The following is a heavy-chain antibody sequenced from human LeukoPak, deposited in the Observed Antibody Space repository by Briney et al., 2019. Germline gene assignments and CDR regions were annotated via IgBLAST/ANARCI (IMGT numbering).Heavy chain of an antibody. CDR3: ARDHGSRIQLWLADAFDI. V-gene: IGHV1-69*04. CDR1: GGTFSSYA. CDR2: IIPILGIA. J-gene: IGHJ3*02. D-gene: IGHD5-18*01. Sequence: SVKVSCKASGGTFSSYAISWVRQAPGQGLEWMGRIIPILGIANYAQKFQGRVTITADKSTSTAYMELSSLRSEDTAVYYCARDHGSRIQLWLADAFDIWGQGTMVTVSS.